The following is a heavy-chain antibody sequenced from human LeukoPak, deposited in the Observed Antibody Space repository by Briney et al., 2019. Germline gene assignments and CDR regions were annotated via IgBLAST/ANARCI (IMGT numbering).Heavy chain of an antibody. Sequence: GASVKVSCKASGGTFSSYAISWVRQAPGQGLEWMGRIIPILGIANYAQKFQGRVTITADKSTSTAYMELSSLRSEGTAVYYCATWHYDSSGYYPTRDYWGQGTLVTVSS. V-gene: IGHV1-69*04. D-gene: IGHD3-22*01. CDR3: ATWHYDSSGYYPTRDY. J-gene: IGHJ4*02. CDR2: IIPILGIA. CDR1: GGTFSSYA.